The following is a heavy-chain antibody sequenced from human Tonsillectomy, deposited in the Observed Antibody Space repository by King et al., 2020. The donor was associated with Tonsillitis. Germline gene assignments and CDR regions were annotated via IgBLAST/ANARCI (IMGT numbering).Heavy chain of an antibody. Sequence: VQLVESGAEVKKPGASVKVSCKASGYTFTSYDVNWVRQATGLGLEWMGWMNPNSGNTGYAQKFQGRVTMTRNTSISTAYMELSSLRSEDAAVYYCARVSLTYCSGTSCYAYYYYGMDVWGQGTTVTVSS. CDR3: ARVSLTYCSGTSCYAYYYYGMDV. CDR1: GYTFTSYD. J-gene: IGHJ6*02. CDR2: MNPNSGNT. D-gene: IGHD2-2*01. V-gene: IGHV1-8*01.